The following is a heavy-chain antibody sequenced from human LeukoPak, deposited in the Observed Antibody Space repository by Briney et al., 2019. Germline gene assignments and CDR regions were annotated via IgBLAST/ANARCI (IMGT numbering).Heavy chain of an antibody. CDR3: ARVGGTYVALPPDY. D-gene: IGHD3-10*01. Sequence: GGSLRLSCAASGFSFSSYWMHWVRQAPGKGLVWVSRLNTDGSSTNYADSVMGRFTISRDNAKNTLYLQMDSLRAEDTAVYYCARVGGTYVALPPDYWGQGTLVTVSS. CDR2: LNTDGSST. J-gene: IGHJ4*02. CDR1: GFSFSSYW. V-gene: IGHV3-74*01.